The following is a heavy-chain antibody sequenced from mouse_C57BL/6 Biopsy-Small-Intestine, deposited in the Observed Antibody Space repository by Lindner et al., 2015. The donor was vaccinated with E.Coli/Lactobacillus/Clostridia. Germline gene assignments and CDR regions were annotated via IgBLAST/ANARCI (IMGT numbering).Heavy chain of an antibody. V-gene: IGHV1-72*04. J-gene: IGHJ4*01. D-gene: IGHD1-1*01. CDR1: GYTFSGYY. CDR2: INPNSGGT. CDR3: ARDYRDRSAYYLGGY. Sequence: SVKVSCKASGYTFSGYYIHWVRQAPGQGLEWMGWINPNSGGTNYAQKFQGWVTMTRDTSISTAYMQLSRLTSDDTAVYYCARDYRDRSAYYLGGYWGQGTLVTVSS.